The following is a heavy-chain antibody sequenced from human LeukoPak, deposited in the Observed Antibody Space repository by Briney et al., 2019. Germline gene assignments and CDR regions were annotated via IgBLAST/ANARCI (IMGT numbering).Heavy chain of an antibody. CDR2: IYYSGST. J-gene: IGHJ4*02. CDR3: ARGGMATTH. Sequence: PSETLSLTCTVSGGSINSYSWTWIRQPPGKGLECIGYIYYSGSTNYNPSLKSRVTISVDTSKNQFSLKLSSVTAADTAVYYCARGGMATTHWGQGTLVTVSS. D-gene: IGHD5-24*01. V-gene: IGHV4-59*01. CDR1: GGSINSYS.